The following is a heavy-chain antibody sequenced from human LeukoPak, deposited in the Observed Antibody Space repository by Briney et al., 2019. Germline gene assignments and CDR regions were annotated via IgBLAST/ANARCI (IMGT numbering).Heavy chain of an antibody. D-gene: IGHD1-26*01. CDR1: GGSFSGYY. CDR2: INHSGST. V-gene: IGHV4-34*01. J-gene: IGHJ4*02. Sequence: PSETLSLTCAVYGGSFSGYYWSWIRQPPGKGLEWIGEINHSGSTNYNPSLKSRVTISVDTSKNQFSLKLSSVTAADTAVYYCASRVIVGATPFDYWGQGTLVTVSS. CDR3: ASRVIVGATPFDY.